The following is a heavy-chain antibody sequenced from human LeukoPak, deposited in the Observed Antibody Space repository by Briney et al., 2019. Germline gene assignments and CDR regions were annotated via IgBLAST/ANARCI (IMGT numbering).Heavy chain of an antibody. V-gene: IGHV1-18*01. D-gene: IGHD2-2*01. CDR1: GYTFTSYG. J-gene: IGHJ4*02. CDR3: ARDLGVVPAAMGFDY. Sequence: ASVKVSCKASGYTFTSYGISWVRQAPGQGLEWMGWISAYNGNTNYAQKLRGRVTMTTDTSTSTAYMELRSLRSDDTAVYYCARDLGVVPAAMGFDYWGQGTLVTVSS. CDR2: ISAYNGNT.